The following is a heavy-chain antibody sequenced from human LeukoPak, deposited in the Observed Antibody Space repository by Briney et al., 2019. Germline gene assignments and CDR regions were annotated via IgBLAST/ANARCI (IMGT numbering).Heavy chain of an antibody. CDR3: ERDGSAVAPHDVNWFDP. CDR2: INSSSSYI. V-gene: IGHV3-21*05. D-gene: IGHD6-19*01. Sequence: GGSLRLSFAASGFTFSSYSMNWVRQAPGKGLKWVSYINSSSSYIYYADSVKGRFTISRDNAKNSLYLQMNSLRPEDTAVYYCERDGSAVAPHDVNWFDPWGQGTLVTVSS. CDR1: GFTFSSYS. J-gene: IGHJ5*02.